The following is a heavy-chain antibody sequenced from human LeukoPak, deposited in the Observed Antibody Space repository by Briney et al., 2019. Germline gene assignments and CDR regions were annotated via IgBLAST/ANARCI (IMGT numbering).Heavy chain of an antibody. Sequence: ASVKVSCKASGYTFTSYYMHWVRQAPGQGLEWMGIINPSGGSTSYAQKFQGRVTMTRDMFTSTVYMELSSLRSEDTAVYYCVWYSSSWYGGSGFDPWGQGTLVTVSS. CDR1: GYTFTSYY. V-gene: IGHV1-46*01. CDR3: VWYSSSWYGGSGFDP. D-gene: IGHD6-13*01. J-gene: IGHJ5*02. CDR2: INPSGGST.